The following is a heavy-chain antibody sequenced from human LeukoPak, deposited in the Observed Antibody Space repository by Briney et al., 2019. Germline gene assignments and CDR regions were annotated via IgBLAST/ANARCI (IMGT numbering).Heavy chain of an antibody. CDR2: IIPIFGTA. CDR3: ARGTTGDYYYYYYMDV. D-gene: IGHD1-14*01. J-gene: IGHJ6*03. V-gene: IGHV1-69*05. CDR1: GGTFSSYA. Sequence: SVKVSCKACGGTFSSYAISWVRQAPGQGLEWMGGIIPIFGTANYAQKFQGRVTITTDESTSTAYMELSSLRSEDTAVYYCARGTTGDYYYYYYMDVWGKGTTVTDSS.